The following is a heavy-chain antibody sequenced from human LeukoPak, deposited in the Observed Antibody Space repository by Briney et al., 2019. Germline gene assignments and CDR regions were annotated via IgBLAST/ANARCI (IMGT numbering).Heavy chain of an antibody. CDR2: INPSGGST. D-gene: IGHD1-1*01. CDR3: ARWTGTTGLDY. V-gene: IGHV1-46*01. J-gene: IGHJ4*02. CDR1: GYSFSSYY. Sequence: ASVKVSCKAPGYSFSSYYMHWVRQAPGQGLEWMGIINPSGGSTTYAQKLRDRVTMTRDTSTTTVYMELSSLKSEDTAVYYCARWTGTTGLDYWGQGTLVTVSS.